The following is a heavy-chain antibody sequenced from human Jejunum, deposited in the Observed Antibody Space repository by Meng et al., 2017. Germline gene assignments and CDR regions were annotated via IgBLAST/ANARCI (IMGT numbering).Heavy chain of an antibody. Sequence: GESLKISCSASGFTFSDYEMNWVRQAPGKGLEWVSYIRSSGNTIYYADSVKGRFTISRDNAKNSLYLQMDSLRAEDTAVYYCARDHTKDSNGYYPTSDAFDIWGQGTMVTVSS. CDR1: GFTFSDYE. CDR3: ARDHTKDSNGYYPTSDAFDI. CDR2: IRSSGNTI. V-gene: IGHV3-48*03. D-gene: IGHD3-22*01. J-gene: IGHJ3*02.